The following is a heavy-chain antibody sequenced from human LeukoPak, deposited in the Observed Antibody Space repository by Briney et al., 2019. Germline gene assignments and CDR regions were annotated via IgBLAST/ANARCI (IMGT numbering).Heavy chain of an antibody. CDR1: GGSIDSYY. D-gene: IGHD6-19*01. Sequence: SETLSLTCIVSGGSIDSYYWTWLRQPPGKGLEWIAYIFYSASTNYNPSLKSRATITVDTSKNQFSLNLRSVTAADMAVYYCARGRTSGGYPHFDSWGQGIQVTASS. CDR2: IFYSAST. J-gene: IGHJ4*02. V-gene: IGHV4-59*01. CDR3: ARGRTSGGYPHFDS.